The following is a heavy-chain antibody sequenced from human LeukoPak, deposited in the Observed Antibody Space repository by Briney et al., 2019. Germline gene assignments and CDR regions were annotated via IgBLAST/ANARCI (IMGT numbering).Heavy chain of an antibody. CDR3: AKDTPGGRPVAAAVSDY. J-gene: IGHJ4*02. V-gene: IGHV3-23*01. D-gene: IGHD6-13*01. CDR2: ISGSGRSP. Sequence: GGSLRLSCAASGFTFSRYAMSWVRQAPGKGLEWVSTISGSGRSPYYADSVKGRFTISRDNSNNTLFLQMNSLRVEDTAVYYCAKDTPGGRPVAAAVSDYWGQGTLVTVSS. CDR1: GFTFSRYA.